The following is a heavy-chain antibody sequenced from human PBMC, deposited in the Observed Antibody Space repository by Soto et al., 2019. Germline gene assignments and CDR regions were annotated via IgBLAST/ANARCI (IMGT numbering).Heavy chain of an antibody. CDR2: ISYDGSNK. V-gene: IGHV3-30-3*01. CDR3: ARTPAPFHVTDY. Sequence: GVSLRLSCAASGFTFSSYAMHWVRQAPGKGLEWVAVISYDGSNKYYADSVKGRFTISRDNSKNTLYLQMNSLRAEDTAVYYCARTPAPFHVTDYWGQGTLVIVSS. J-gene: IGHJ4*02. D-gene: IGHD3-10*02. CDR1: GFTFSSYA.